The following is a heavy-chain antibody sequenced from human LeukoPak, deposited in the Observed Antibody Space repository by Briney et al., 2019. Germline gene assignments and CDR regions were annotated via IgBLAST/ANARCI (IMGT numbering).Heavy chain of an antibody. D-gene: IGHD4/OR15-4a*01. CDR2: ISGRDSNT. J-gene: IGHJ4*02. CDR3: AKRSDYGTNGNYFDS. Sequence: GGSLRLSCAASGFTFSTYEMNWVRQAPGKGLEWVSAISGRDSNTYYADSVKGRFTISRDNSKNTLYLQMDSLRAEDTAVYFCAKRSDYGTNGNYFDSWGQGTPVTVSS. CDR1: GFTFSTYE. V-gene: IGHV3-23*01.